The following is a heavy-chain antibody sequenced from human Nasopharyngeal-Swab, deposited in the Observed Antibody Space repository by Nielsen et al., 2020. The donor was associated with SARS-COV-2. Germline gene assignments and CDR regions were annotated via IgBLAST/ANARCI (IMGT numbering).Heavy chain of an antibody. D-gene: IGHD2-21*02. J-gene: IGHJ4*02. Sequence: GGSLRLSCAGSGFTFSVYGMNWVRQAPGNGLEWVASIPTRGSYTYYADSVQGRFTISRDNAKNAVYLQMNSLRPEDTAVYYCARDLVTGQRFDYWGQGTLVTVSS. CDR3: ARDLVTGQRFDY. CDR2: IPTRGSYT. CDR1: GFTFSVYG. V-gene: IGHV3-21*06.